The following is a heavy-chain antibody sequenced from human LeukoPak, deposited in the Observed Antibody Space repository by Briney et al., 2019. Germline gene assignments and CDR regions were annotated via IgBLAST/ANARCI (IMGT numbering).Heavy chain of an antibody. Sequence: SGTLSLTCAVSGGSISSTDWWSWVRQHPGKGLEWIGYIYYSGSTYYNPSLKSRVTISVDTSKNQFSLKLSSVTAADTAVYYCARSKAAAGLRFALFDYWGQGTLVTVSS. J-gene: IGHJ4*02. CDR3: ARSKAAAGLRFALFDY. D-gene: IGHD6-13*01. CDR1: GGSISSTDW. V-gene: IGHV4-31*11. CDR2: IYYSGST.